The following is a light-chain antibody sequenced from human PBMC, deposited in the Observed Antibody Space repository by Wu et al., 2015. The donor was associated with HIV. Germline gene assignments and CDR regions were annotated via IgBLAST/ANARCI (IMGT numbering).Light chain of an antibody. Sequence: EIVMTQSPATLSVFPGERATLSCRASQSVARDLAWYQQKPGQSPRLLIYGASDRATGIPDRFSGSGSGTDFSLTISRLEPEDFAVYYCQRYGSSSYTFGQGTKLETK. V-gene: IGKV3-20*01. CDR1: QSVARD. CDR3: QRYGSSSYT. CDR2: GAS. J-gene: IGKJ2*01.